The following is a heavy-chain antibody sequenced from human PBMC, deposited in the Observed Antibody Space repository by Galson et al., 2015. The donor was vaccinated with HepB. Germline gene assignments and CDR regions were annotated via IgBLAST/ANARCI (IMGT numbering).Heavy chain of an antibody. V-gene: IGHV3-30-3*01. CDR2: ISKDGSNE. CDR3: ARAPPRDYYYYYMDV. J-gene: IGHJ6*03. Sequence: LRLSCAASGFTFSSSAMHWVRQAPGEGLEWVAVISKDGSNEYYADSVKGRFTISRDNSKNTLYLQMNSLRAEDTAVHYCARAPPRDYYYYYMDVWGKGTTVTVSS. CDR1: GFTFSSSA.